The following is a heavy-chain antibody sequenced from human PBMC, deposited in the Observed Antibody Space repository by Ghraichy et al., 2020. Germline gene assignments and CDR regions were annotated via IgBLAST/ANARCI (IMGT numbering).Heavy chain of an antibody. CDR3: ARGPYYYDTSGFTLGH. CDR1: GYTFTAYY. V-gene: IGHV1-2*02. D-gene: IGHD3-22*01. J-gene: IGHJ4*02. Sequence: ASVKVSCKPSGYTFTAYYMHWVRQAPGPGLEWLGWINPNSGDTKHAREFQDRVTMTRDTSISTAYMELSGLTSDDSGIYYCARGPYYYDTSGFTLGHWGQGTLITVSS. CDR2: INPNSGDT.